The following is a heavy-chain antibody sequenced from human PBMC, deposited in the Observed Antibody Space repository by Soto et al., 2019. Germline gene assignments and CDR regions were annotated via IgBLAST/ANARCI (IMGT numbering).Heavy chain of an antibody. D-gene: IGHD2-15*01. Sequence: QVQLVQSGAEVKKTGSSVKVSCKASGDTFSNYAISWMRQAPGQGLEWMGGIIPIYGTANYAQKFQDRVTITADTSTSTADMELSSLRSADTAVYCCARDLGGCSAGSCRYNWLDSWGQGNLVTVSS. CDR1: GDTFSNYA. V-gene: IGHV1-69*06. CDR2: IIPIYGTA. J-gene: IGHJ5*01. CDR3: ARDLGGCSAGSCRYNWLDS.